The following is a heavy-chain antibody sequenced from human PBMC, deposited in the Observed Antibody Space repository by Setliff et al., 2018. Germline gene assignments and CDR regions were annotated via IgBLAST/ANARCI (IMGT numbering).Heavy chain of an antibody. CDR2: ISVSGDDI. Sequence: PGGSLRLSCVASGFIFKNYIMTWVRQAPGKGLEWVASISVSGDDIYYTDSVRGRFTISRDNGKNTVYLQMNSLRAEDTAMYYCAALDWGENFYNVDVWGKGTTVTVSS. D-gene: IGHD7-27*01. CDR3: AALDWGENFYNVDV. V-gene: IGHV3-21*01. J-gene: IGHJ6*03. CDR1: GFIFKNYI.